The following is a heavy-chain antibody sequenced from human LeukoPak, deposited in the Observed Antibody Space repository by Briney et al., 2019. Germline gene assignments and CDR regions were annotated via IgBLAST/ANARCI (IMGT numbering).Heavy chain of an antibody. D-gene: IGHD6-19*01. CDR1: GFTFNTYP. J-gene: IGHJ4*02. CDR3: ARGGSGWYFDN. V-gene: IGHV3-30*04. CDR2: ISSDSKNE. Sequence: GRSLRLSCAASGFTFNTYPIHWVRQAPGKGLEWVTVISSDSKNEYYADSVKGRFTISRDNSKNPLYLQMNSLRPEDTAVYYCARGGSGWYFDNWGQGTLVTVSS.